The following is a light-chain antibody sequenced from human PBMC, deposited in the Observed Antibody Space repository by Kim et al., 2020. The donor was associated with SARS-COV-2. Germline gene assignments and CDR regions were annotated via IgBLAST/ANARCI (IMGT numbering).Light chain of an antibody. V-gene: IGLV2-8*01. CDR1: SSDVGGYNS. CDR3: TSYAGSTELL. Sequence: GQSVTISCTRTSSDVGGYNSVSWYQQHPGKAPKHMIYDVSKRPSWVPDRFSGSKSGNTASLTVSGLQAGDEADYYCTSYAGSTELLFGGETQLTVL. J-gene: IGLJ2*01. CDR2: DVS.